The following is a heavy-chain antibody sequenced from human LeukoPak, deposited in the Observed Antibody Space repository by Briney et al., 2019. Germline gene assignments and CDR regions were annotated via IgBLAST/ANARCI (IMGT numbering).Heavy chain of an antibody. CDR3: ARDLPKYCTNGVCPDAFDI. J-gene: IGHJ3*02. D-gene: IGHD2-8*01. CDR1: GGTFSSYA. Sequence: ASVKVSCKASGGTFSSYAISWVRQAPGQGLEWMGIINPSGGSTSYAQKFQGRVTMTRDTSTSTVYMELSSLRSEDTAVYYCARDLPKYCTNGVCPDAFDIWGQGTMVTVSS. CDR2: INPSGGST. V-gene: IGHV1-46*01.